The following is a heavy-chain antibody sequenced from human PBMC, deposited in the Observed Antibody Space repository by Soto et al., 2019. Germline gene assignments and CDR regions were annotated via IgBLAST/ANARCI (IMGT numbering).Heavy chain of an antibody. Sequence: GQSVKLSCQCSGYTFSNFWIGWVRQFPGKGLEWMGIIYPGDHETRYSPSFHGKVPVSADKSINTAYLQWNSLEASDTAFYFCARSPRSSPYFDYWGQGALVTVSS. D-gene: IGHD6-13*01. J-gene: IGHJ4*02. CDR2: IYPGDHET. CDR3: ARSPRSSPYFDY. CDR1: GYTFSNFW. V-gene: IGHV5-51*01.